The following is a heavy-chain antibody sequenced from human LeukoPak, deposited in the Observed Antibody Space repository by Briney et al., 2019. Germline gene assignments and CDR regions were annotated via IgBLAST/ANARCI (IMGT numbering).Heavy chain of an antibody. CDR1: GYTFTSYD. V-gene: IGHV1-8*03. CDR2: MDPNSGNT. CDR3: ARGVILSDV. Sequence: ASVKVSCKGPGYTFTSYDINWVRQATGQGLEWMGWMDPNSGNTGYAQKFQSRVTITRNTSISTAYMELSSLRAEDTAVYYCARGVILSDVWGKGTTVTVSS. J-gene: IGHJ6*04. D-gene: IGHD2-15*01.